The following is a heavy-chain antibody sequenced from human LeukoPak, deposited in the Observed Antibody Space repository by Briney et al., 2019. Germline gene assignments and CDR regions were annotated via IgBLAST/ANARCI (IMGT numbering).Heavy chain of an antibody. CDR3: ARIISSSPIEY. V-gene: IGHV4-38-2*02. D-gene: IGHD6-13*01. CDR1: GYSISNGYY. J-gene: IGHJ4*02. Sequence: SETLSLTCTVSGYSISNGYYWGWIRQPPGKGLEWIGEINHSGSTNYNPSLKSRVTISVDTSKNQFSLKLSSVTAADTAVYYCARIISSSPIEYWGQGALVTVSS. CDR2: INHSGST.